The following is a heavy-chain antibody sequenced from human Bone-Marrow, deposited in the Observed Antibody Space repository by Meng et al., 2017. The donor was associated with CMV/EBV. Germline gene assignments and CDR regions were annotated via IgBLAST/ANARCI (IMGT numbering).Heavy chain of an antibody. D-gene: IGHD6-19*01. CDR2: ISGSGGST. V-gene: IGHV3-23*01. CDR3: AREHGGWNDAFDI. Sequence: GESLKISCAASGFPFSSYAMSWVRQAPGKGLEWVSAISGSGGSTYYADSVKGRSTISRDNAKNSLYLQMNSLRAEDTALYYCAREHGGWNDAFDIWGQGTRVTVAS. J-gene: IGHJ3*02. CDR1: GFPFSSYA.